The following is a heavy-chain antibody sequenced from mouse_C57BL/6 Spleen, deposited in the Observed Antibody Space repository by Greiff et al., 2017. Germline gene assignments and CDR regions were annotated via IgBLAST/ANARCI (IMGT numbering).Heavy chain of an antibody. CDR1: GYSFTSYY. CDR2: IYPGSGNT. CDR3: ARYLNWYFDV. Sequence: QVQLQQPGPELVKPGASVKISCKASGYSFTSYYIHWVKQRPGQGLEWIGWIYPGSGNTKYNEKFKGKATLTADTSSSTAYMQLSSLTSEDSAVYYCARYLNWYFDVWGTGTTVTVSS. V-gene: IGHV1-66*01. J-gene: IGHJ1*03.